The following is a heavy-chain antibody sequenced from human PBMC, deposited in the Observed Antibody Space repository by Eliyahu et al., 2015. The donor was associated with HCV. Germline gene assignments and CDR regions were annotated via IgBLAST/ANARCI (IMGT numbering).Heavy chain of an antibody. J-gene: IGHJ4*02. V-gene: IGHV3-74*01. CDR2: INSDGSST. Sequence: GKGLVWVSRINSDGSSTSYADSVKGRFTISRDNAKNTLYLQMNSLRAEDTAVYYCATSGRLVLYWGQGTLVTVSS. CDR3: ATSGRLVLY. D-gene: IGHD6-19*01.